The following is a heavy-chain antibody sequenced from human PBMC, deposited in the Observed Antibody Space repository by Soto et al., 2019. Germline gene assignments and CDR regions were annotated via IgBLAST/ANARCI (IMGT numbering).Heavy chain of an antibody. CDR3: AGTWIQLWSGAYY. J-gene: IGHJ4*02. CDR2: IIPIFGTA. CDR1: GGTFSSYA. V-gene: IGHV1-69*13. D-gene: IGHD5-18*01. Sequence: SVKVSCKASGGTFSSYAISWVRQAPGQGLEWMGGIIPIFGTANYAQKFQGRATITADESTSTAYMELSSLRSEDTAVYYCAGTWIQLWSGAYYWGQGTLVTVSS.